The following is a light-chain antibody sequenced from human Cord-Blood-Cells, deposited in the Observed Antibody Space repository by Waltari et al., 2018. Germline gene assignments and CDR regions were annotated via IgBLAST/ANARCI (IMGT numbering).Light chain of an antibody. Sequence: DIQMTQSPSSLSASVGDRVTITCRASQSIRSYLNWYQQKPGKAPKLLIYAASSLQSGVPSRFSGSGSGTDFTLTISSLQPEDFATYYCQQSYSTPPIPFGQGTRLEIK. V-gene: IGKV1-39*01. CDR3: QQSYSTPPIP. J-gene: IGKJ5*01. CDR2: AAS. CDR1: QSIRSY.